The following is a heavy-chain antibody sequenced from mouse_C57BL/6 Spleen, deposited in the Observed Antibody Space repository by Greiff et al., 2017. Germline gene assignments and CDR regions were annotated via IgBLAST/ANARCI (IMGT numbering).Heavy chain of an antibody. CDR1: GYTFTDHT. D-gene: IGHD2-3*01. V-gene: IGHV1-78*01. CDR2: IYPRDGST. J-gene: IGHJ3*01. CDR3: ARWDDYYAWFAY. Sequence: QVQLQQSDAELVKPGASVKISCKVSGYTFTDHTIHWMKQRPDQGLEWIGYIYPRDGSTKYNEMFKGMATLTAYKSSSTAYMQLNSLTSEYSAVYFCARWDDYYAWFAYWGQGTLGTVSA.